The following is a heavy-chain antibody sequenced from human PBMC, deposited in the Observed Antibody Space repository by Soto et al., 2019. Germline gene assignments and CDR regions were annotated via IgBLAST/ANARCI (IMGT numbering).Heavy chain of an antibody. D-gene: IGHD3-10*01. J-gene: IGHJ5*02. CDR3: ARDFLGSGSHRWFDP. CDR2: ISAYNGNT. CDR1: GYTFTIYV. V-gene: IGHV1-18*01. Sequence: ASVKVSCMASGYTFTIYVISLLLQAPVQVLEWMGWISAYNGNTNYAQKLQGRVTMTTDTSTSTAYMELRSLRSDDTAVYYCARDFLGSGSHRWFDPWGQGTLVTVSS.